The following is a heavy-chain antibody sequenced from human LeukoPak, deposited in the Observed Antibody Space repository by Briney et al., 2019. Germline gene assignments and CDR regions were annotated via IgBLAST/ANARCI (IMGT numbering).Heavy chain of an antibody. Sequence: SETLSLTCSVSGGSISGHWWTWVRQPPGGGLEWIGDILYSGSTNYNPSLKSRLSILVDTSTNQFSLKLNSVTAADTAMYYCTRRNTADASIDLWGQGILVIASS. V-gene: IGHV4-59*11. CDR1: GGSISGHW. CDR3: TRRNTADASIDL. D-gene: IGHD4-17*01. J-gene: IGHJ5*02. CDR2: ILYSGST.